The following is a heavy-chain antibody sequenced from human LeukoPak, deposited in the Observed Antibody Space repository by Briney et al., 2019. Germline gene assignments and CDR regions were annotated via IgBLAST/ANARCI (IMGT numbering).Heavy chain of an antibody. V-gene: IGHV3-23*01. CDR2: ISGSGGST. D-gene: IGHD2-2*01. CDR1: GFTFSSYA. J-gene: IGHJ6*04. CDR3: ANLFRGDWYENVVPAGGV. Sequence: GGSLRLSCAASGFTFSSYAMSWVRQAPWKGLEWVSAISGSGGSTYYADSVKGRFTISRDNSKNTLYLQMNSLRAEDTAVYYCANLFRGDWYENVVPAGGVWGKGTTVTVSS.